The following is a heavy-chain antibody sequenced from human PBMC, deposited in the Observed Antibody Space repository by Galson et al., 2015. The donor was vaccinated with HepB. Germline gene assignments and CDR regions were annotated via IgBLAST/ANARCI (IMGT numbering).Heavy chain of an antibody. J-gene: IGHJ1*01. CDR3: ASSSFYGDYAGYFQH. CDR2: ISYDGSNK. D-gene: IGHD4-17*01. Sequence: SLRLSCAASGFTFSSYAMHWVRQAPGKGLEWVAVISYDGSNKYYANSVKGRFTISRDNSKNTLYLQMNSLRAEDTAVYYCASSSFYGDYAGYFQHWGQGTLVTVSS. CDR1: GFTFSSYA. V-gene: IGHV3-30-3*01.